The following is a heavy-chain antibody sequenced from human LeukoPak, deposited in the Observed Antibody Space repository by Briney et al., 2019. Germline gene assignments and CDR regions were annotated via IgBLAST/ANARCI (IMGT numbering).Heavy chain of an antibody. D-gene: IGHD6-13*01. J-gene: IGHJ5*02. V-gene: IGHV1-46*01. CDR2: INPSGGST. Sequence: ASVKVSCKASGYTFTSYYMHWVRQAPGQGLEWMGIINPSGGSTSYAQKFQGRVTITRDTSASTAYMDLSSLRSEDTAVYYCARDGEYRSSVNWFDPWGQGTLVTVSS. CDR3: ARDGEYRSSVNWFDP. CDR1: GYTFTSYY.